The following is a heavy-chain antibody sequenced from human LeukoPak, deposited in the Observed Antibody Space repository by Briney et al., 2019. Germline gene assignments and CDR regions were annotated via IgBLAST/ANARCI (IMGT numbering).Heavy chain of an antibody. CDR1: GFTFSSYE. CDR2: ISSSGSTV. J-gene: IGHJ6*03. V-gene: IGHV3-48*03. Sequence: GGSLRLSCAASGFTFSSYEMNWVRQAPGKGLEWVSYISSSGSTVYYADSVKGRFTISRDNAKNSLYLQMNSLRAEDTAVYYCARDGSSSWSTYYCYYMDVWGKGTRSPSP. CDR3: ARDGSSSWSTYYCYYMDV. D-gene: IGHD6-13*01.